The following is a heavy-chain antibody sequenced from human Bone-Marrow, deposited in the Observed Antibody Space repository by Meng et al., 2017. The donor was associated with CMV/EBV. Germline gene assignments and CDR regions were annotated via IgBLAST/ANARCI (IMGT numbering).Heavy chain of an antibody. V-gene: IGHV4-4*02. J-gene: IGHJ5*02. D-gene: IGHD3-3*01. CDR2: IYHSGST. CDR1: GGSSSSSNW. Sequence: SGGSSSSSNWWSWVRQPPGKGLEWIGEIYHSGSTNYNPSLKSRVTISVDKSKNQFSLKLSSVTAADTAVYYCARDRKDDFWSGYFPLDPWGQGTLVTVSS. CDR3: ARDRKDDFWSGYFPLDP.